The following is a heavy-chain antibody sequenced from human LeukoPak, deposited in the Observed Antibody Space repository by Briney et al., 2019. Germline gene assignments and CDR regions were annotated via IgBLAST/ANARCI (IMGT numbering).Heavy chain of an antibody. CDR3: ARDRIKSGSGSYYDI. J-gene: IGHJ3*02. D-gene: IGHD3-10*01. Sequence: GGSLRLSCAASGFTFSSYSMNWVRQAPGKGLEWVSYISSSSSTIYYADSVKGRFTISRDNAKNSLYLQMNSLRAEDTAVYYCARDRIKSGSGSYYDIWGQGTMVTVSS. CDR1: GFTFSSYS. CDR2: ISSSSSTI. V-gene: IGHV3-48*04.